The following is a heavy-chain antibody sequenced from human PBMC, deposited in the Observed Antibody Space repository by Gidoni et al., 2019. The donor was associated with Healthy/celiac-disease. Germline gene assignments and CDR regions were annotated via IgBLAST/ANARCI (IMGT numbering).Heavy chain of an antibody. V-gene: IGHV3-23*01. J-gene: IGHJ6*02. CDR3: AKEGDWDIVATIRWDYYYYGMDV. CDR2: ISGSGGST. CDR1: GFTFCSYA. D-gene: IGHD5-12*01. Sequence: EVQLLESGGGLVQPGGSLTLSCAASGFTFCSYAIDRVRPAPGKGLEWVSAISGSGGSTYYADSVKGRFTISRDNSKNTLYLQMNSLRAEDTAVYYCAKEGDWDIVATIRWDYYYYGMDVWGQGTTVTVSS.